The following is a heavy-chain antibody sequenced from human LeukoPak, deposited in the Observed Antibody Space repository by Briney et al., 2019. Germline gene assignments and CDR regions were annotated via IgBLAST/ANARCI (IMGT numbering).Heavy chain of an antibody. D-gene: IGHD3-16*01. J-gene: IGHJ4*02. CDR1: GGSISSGGYS. CDR2: MYHSGST. CDR3: ARDFDGITDY. Sequence: SETLSLTCAVSGGSISSGGYSWSWIRQPPGKGLEWIGYMYHSGSTYHNPSLKSRVTISVDTSKNQFSLKLSSVTAADTAVYYCARDFDGITDYWGQGTLVTVSS. V-gene: IGHV4-30-2*01.